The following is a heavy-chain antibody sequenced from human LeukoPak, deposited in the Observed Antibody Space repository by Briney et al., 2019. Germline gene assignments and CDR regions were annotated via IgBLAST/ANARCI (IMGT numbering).Heavy chain of an antibody. CDR2: IYSGGST. J-gene: IGHJ4*02. Sequence: GSLRLSCAASGLTVSSNYMSWVRQAPGKGLEWVSVIYSGGSTYYADSVKGRFTISRDNSKNTLYLQMNSLRAEDTAVYYCARDWAYYDILTGKNWGYWGQGTLVTVSS. V-gene: IGHV3-66*01. CDR3: ARDWAYYDILTGKNWGY. D-gene: IGHD3-9*01. CDR1: GLTVSSNY.